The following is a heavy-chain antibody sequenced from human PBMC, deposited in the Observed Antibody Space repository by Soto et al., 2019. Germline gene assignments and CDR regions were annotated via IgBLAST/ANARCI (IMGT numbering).Heavy chain of an antibody. CDR3: ARVNRELLWFGGAYYYYYGMDV. CDR1: GFTFSSYW. CDR2: IKQDGSEK. Sequence: PGGSLRLSCAASGFTFSSYWMSWVRQAPGKGLEWVANIKQDGSEKYYVDSGKGRFTISRDNAKNSLYLQMNSLRAEDTAVYYCARVNRELLWFGGAYYYYYGMDVWGQGTTVTVSS. J-gene: IGHJ6*02. V-gene: IGHV3-7*05. D-gene: IGHD3-10*01.